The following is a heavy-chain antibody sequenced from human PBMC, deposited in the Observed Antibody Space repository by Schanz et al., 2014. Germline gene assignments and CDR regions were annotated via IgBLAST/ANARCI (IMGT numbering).Heavy chain of an antibody. CDR2: INPSVGNT. CDR1: GYSLNELS. V-gene: IGHV1-46*02. J-gene: IGHJ3*01. CDR3: ARETTIITGGAFDV. D-gene: IGHD3-9*01. Sequence: QVQLVQSGAEVKKPGASVKVSCKVSGYSLNELSMHWVRQAPGQGLEWMGLINPSVGNTNYAQKFRGRVTMTRDTSTSTVYMELSSLRSEDTAVYYCARETTIITGGAFDVWGQGTMVTVSS.